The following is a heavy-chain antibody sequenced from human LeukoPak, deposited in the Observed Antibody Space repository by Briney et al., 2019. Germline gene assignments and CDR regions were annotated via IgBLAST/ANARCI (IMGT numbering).Heavy chain of an antibody. D-gene: IGHD3-10*01. CDR3: ASGSGSYRTPYYYMDV. J-gene: IGHJ6*03. Sequence: QPGGSLRLSCAASGFTVSSNYMSWVRQAPGKGLEWVSVIYSGGSTHYADSVKGRFTISRDNSKNTLYLQMNSLRAEDTAVYYCASGSGSYRTPYYYMDVWGTGTTVTVSS. V-gene: IGHV3-53*01. CDR1: GFTVSSNY. CDR2: IYSGGST.